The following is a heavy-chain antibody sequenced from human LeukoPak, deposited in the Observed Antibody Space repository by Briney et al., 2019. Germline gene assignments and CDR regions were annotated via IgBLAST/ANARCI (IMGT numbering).Heavy chain of an antibody. J-gene: IGHJ4*02. D-gene: IGHD6-13*01. CDR1: GFTLSSYV. V-gene: IGHV3-30*02. Sequence: GGSLRLSCAASGFTLSSYVMHWVRQAPGKGLEWVAFIDYDGSENYYADSVKGRFTISRDNSKNTLYLQMNSLRPEDTAVYYCAKCFSSWYSDCYFDYWGQGTLVTVSS. CDR2: IDYDGSEN. CDR3: AKCFSSWYSDCYFDY.